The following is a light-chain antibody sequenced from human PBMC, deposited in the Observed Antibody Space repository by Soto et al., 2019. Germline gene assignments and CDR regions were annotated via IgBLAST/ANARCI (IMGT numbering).Light chain of an antibody. CDR3: QQYGTSPFT. CDR2: GAS. J-gene: IGKJ3*01. CDR1: QTISSIF. Sequence: EIVLTQSPGTLSLSPGEKVTLSCRASQTISSIFLAWYQQKPGQAPRLLIFGASTRATGIPDRFSGSGSGTDFTLTINKLEPEDFAVYYCQQYGTSPFTFGPGTKVDI. V-gene: IGKV3-20*01.